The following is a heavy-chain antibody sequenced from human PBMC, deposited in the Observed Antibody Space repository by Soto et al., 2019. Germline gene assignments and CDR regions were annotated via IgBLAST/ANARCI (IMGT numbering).Heavy chain of an antibody. CDR1: GFTFSSYA. CDR3: AKDREDADYGDYLGPYYYYYYGMDV. CDR2: ISGSGGST. D-gene: IGHD4-17*01. Sequence: GGSLRLSCAASGFTFSSYAMSWVRQAPGKGLEWVSAISGSGGSTYYADSVKGRFTISRDNSKNTLYLQMNSLRAEDTAVYYCAKDREDADYGDYLGPYYYYYYGMDVWGQGTTVTVSS. J-gene: IGHJ6*02. V-gene: IGHV3-23*01.